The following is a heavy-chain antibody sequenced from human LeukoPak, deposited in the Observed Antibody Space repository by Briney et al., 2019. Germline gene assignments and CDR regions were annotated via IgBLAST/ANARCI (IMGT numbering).Heavy chain of an antibody. V-gene: IGHV5-51*01. D-gene: IGHD3-3*01. Sequence: PGESLKISCKGSGYSFTSYWIGWVRQMPGKGLEWMGIIYPGDSDTRYSPSFQGQVTISADKSISTAYLQWSSLKASDTAMYYCARTYYDFWSGYHPFDYWGQGTLVTVSS. CDR3: ARTYYDFWSGYHPFDY. CDR2: IYPGDSDT. J-gene: IGHJ4*02. CDR1: GYSFTSYW.